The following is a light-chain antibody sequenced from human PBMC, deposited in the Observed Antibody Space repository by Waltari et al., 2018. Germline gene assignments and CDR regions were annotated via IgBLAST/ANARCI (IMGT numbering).Light chain of an antibody. V-gene: IGLV2-14*03. CDR1: SRDIGSYDW. Sequence: QSALTQPASVSGSPGQSITISCTGSSRDIGSYDWVSWYQKHPGKAPKVVIFDVSSRPSGVAHRFSGSTSGNTAARTISGLQAEDEADYYCTSYTTRHSLVFGTGTKVTVL. CDR3: TSYTTRHSLV. J-gene: IGLJ1*01. CDR2: DVS.